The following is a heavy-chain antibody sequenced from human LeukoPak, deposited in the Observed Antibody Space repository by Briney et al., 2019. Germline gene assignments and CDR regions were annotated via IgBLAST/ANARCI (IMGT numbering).Heavy chain of an antibody. D-gene: IGHD6-13*01. CDR3: AGYSSSWSSFDY. CDR1: GFTFSSNA. CDR2: ISYDGSKT. V-gene: IGHV3-30-3*01. Sequence: GGSLRLSCAASGFTFSSNAMHWVRQAPGKGLEWVAVISYDGSKTYYADSVKDRFTISRDNSKNTLYLQMSSLRAEDTAVYYCAGYSSSWSSFDYWGQGTLVTVSS. J-gene: IGHJ4*02.